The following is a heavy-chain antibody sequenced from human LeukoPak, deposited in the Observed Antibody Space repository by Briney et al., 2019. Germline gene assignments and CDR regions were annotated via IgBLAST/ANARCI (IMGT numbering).Heavy chain of an antibody. J-gene: IGHJ4*02. CDR1: GFTFDDYA. D-gene: IGHD5-12*01. V-gene: IGHV3-9*01. Sequence: PGRSLRLSCAASGFTFDDYAMHWVRQAPGKGLEWVSGISWNSGSIGYADSVKGRFTISRDNAKNSLYLQMNSLRAEDTALYYCAKVGYSGYESLYFDYWAREPWSPSPQ. CDR3: AKVGYSGYESLYFDY. CDR2: ISWNSGSI.